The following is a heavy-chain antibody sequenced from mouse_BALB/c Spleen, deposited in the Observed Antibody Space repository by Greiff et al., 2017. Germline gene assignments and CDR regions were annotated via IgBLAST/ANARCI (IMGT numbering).Heavy chain of an antibody. D-gene: IGHD2-14*01. J-gene: IGHJ1*01. CDR1: GFTFSSYG. V-gene: IGHV5-6*01. Sequence: EVKVVESGGDLVKPGGSLKLSCAASGFTFSSYGMSWVRQTPDKRLEWVATISSGGSYTYYPDSVKGRFTISRDNAKNTLYLQMSSLKSEDTAMYYCARGDYRYDSYWYFDVWGAGTTVTVSS. CDR3: ARGDYRYDSYWYFDV. CDR2: ISSGGSYT.